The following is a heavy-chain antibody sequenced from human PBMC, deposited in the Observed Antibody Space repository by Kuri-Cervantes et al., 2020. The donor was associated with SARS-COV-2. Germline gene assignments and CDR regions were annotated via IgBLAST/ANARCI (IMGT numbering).Heavy chain of an antibody. CDR1: GGSFSGYY. CDR2: INHSGST. V-gene: IGHV4-34*01. CDR3: ARRYYDSSDIRDAFGI. D-gene: IGHD3-22*01. J-gene: IGHJ3*02. Sequence: SETLSLTCAVYGGSFSGYYWSWIRQPPGKGLEWIGEINHSGSTNYNPSLKSRVTVSVDTSKNQFSLKLSSVTAADTAVYYCARRYYDSSDIRDAFGIWGQGTMVTVSS.